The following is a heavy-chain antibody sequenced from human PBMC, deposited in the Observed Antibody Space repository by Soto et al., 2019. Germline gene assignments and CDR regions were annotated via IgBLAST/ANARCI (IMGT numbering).Heavy chain of an antibody. D-gene: IGHD4-17*01. V-gene: IGHV1-69*01. J-gene: IGHJ6*02. CDR1: GGTFNYDA. CDR2: IIPIFNTA. Sequence: QVQLVQSGAEVKKPGSSVKVSCKASGGTFNYDAITWVRQAPGQGLEWMGGIIPIFNTANYAQKFQGRVTITADESTSTAYMELTSLRSEDTALYYCARVRPTDYVGNYNYGMDVWGQGTTVTVSS. CDR3: ARVRPTDYVGNYNYGMDV.